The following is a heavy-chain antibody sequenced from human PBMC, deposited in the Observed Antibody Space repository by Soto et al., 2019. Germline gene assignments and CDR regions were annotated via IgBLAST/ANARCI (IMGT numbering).Heavy chain of an antibody. CDR2: INSDGSST. CDR1: GFTFSSYW. CDR3: ARDKRIQLWLLGPYYYYGMDV. J-gene: IGHJ6*02. D-gene: IGHD5-18*01. V-gene: IGHV3-74*01. Sequence: GGSLRLSCAASGFTFSSYWMHWVRQAPGKGLVWVSRINSDGSSTSYADSVKGRFTISRDNAKNTLYLQMNSLRAEDTAVYYCARDKRIQLWLLGPYYYYGMDVWGQGTTVTGSS.